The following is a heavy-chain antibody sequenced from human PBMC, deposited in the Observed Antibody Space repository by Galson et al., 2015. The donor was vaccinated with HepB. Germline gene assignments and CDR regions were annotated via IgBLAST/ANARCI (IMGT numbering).Heavy chain of an antibody. J-gene: IGHJ4*02. Sequence: SLRLSCAASRFSFSDYWMSWIRQAPGKRPEWVANIRYDEYEYYYADFVKGRFTISRDNARNSVFLQMSSLRRDDTAVYYCVRDRTYKGGNFFDFWGQGALVTVSS. V-gene: IGHV3-7*03. D-gene: IGHD3-10*01. CDR3: VRDRTYKGGNFFDF. CDR2: IRYDEYEY. CDR1: RFSFSDYW.